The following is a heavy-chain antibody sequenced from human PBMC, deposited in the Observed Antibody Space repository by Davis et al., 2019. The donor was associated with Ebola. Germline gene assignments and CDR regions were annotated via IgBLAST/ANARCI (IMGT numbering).Heavy chain of an antibody. CDR1: GYSISSGCY. CDR2: IYHSGST. CDR3: ARVEAYFDY. J-gene: IGHJ4*02. Sequence: MPSETLSLTCTVSGYSISSGCYWGWIRQPPGKGLEWIGSIYHSGSTNCNPSLKSPVTMSVDTSKNQFSLKWTSVTAADTAVYYCARVEAYFDYWGQGNLVTVSS. V-gene: IGHV4-38-2*02.